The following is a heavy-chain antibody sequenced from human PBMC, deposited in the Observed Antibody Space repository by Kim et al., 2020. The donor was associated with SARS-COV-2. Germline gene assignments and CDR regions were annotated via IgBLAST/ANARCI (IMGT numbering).Heavy chain of an antibody. D-gene: IGHD6-13*01. J-gene: IGHJ1*01. Sequence: GGSLRLSCTASGFTFSSYGMHWVRQAPGKGLEWVSVICIDGSNKYYADSVKGRFTISRDNSKNTLYLQMNSLRAEDTAVYYCTRDLALAAAGTDVYFQHWGRGTLVTVSS. CDR3: TRDLALAAAGTDVYFQH. CDR2: ICIDGSNK. V-gene: IGHV3-33*01. CDR1: GFTFSSYG.